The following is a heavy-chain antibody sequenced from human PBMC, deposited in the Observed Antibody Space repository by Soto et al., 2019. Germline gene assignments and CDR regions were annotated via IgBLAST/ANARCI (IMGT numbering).Heavy chain of an antibody. CDR2: MKEDGSEI. V-gene: IGHV3-7*01. J-gene: IGHJ4*02. D-gene: IGHD6-25*01. CDR1: GFTFSTYW. CDR3: ARGYSGEDY. Sequence: GGSLRLSCAASGFTFSTYWMSWVRQAPGKGLGWVASMKEDGSEIYYADSVKGRFTISRDNAKNSVYLQMNSLRAEDTAVYYCARGYSGEDYWGQGTLVTVSS.